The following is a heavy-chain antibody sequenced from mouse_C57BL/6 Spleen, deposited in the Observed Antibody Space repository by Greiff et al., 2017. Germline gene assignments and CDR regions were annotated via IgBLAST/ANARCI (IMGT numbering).Heavy chain of an antibody. CDR3: ARGYYDPFDY. V-gene: IGHV1-81*01. D-gene: IGHD2-4*01. CDR1: GYTFTSYG. CDR2: IYPRSGNT. J-gene: IGHJ2*01. Sequence: LVESGAELARPGASVKLSCKASGYTFTSYGISWVKQRTGQGLEWIGEIYPRSGNTYYNEKFKGKATLTADKSSSTAYMELRSLTSEDSAVYFCARGYYDPFDYWGQGTTLTVSS.